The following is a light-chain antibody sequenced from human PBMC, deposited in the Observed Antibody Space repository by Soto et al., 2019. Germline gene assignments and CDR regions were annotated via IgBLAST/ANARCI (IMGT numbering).Light chain of an antibody. J-gene: IGKJ4*01. V-gene: IGKV3-11*01. Sequence: IVLTQSPATLSLSPGERATLSCRASQSVSGYLAWHQQKPGQAPRLLIYETSKRAIGIPVRFSGSGSGTVFTLTISSLEPEDFAFYYCQQRSNWPALTFGGGTKLDIK. CDR1: QSVSGY. CDR3: QQRSNWPALT. CDR2: ETS.